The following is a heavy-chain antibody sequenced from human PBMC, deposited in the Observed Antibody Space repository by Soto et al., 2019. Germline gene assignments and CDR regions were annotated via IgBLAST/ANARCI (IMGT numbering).Heavy chain of an antibody. J-gene: IGHJ4*02. CDR1: GGSISSYY. CDR3: ARGGLGLQFPNDY. D-gene: IGHD5-12*01. V-gene: IGHV4-59*01. CDR2: IYYSGST. Sequence: PSETLSLTCTVSGGSISSYYWSWIRQPPGKGLEWIGYIYYSGSTNYNPSLKSRVTISVDTSKNQFSLKLSSVTAADTAVYYCARGGLGLQFPNDYWGQGTLVTVSS.